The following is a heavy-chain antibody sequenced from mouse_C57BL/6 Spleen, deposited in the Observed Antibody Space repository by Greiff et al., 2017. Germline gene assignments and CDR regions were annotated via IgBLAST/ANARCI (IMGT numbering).Heavy chain of an antibody. J-gene: IGHJ3*01. CDR2: ISDGGSYT. Sequence: EVKLMESGGGLVKPGGSLKLSCAASGFTFSSYAMSWVRQTPEKRLEWVATISDGGSYTYYPDNVKGRFTIFRDNAKNNLYLQMSHLKSEDTAMYYCSRDPTTVDEGFAYWGQGTLVTVSA. D-gene: IGHD1-1*01. V-gene: IGHV5-4*01. CDR3: SRDPTTVDEGFAY. CDR1: GFTFSSYA.